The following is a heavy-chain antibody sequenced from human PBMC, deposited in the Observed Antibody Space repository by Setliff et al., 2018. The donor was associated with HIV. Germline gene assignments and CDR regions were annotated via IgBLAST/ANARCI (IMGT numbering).Heavy chain of an antibody. Sequence: NPSETLSLTCTVSGDSINSGNYYWSWIRQHPGKGLEWIGYVYYTGTSYFNPSLKSRITISVDTSKNHFSLKSGFVTAADTAVYYCARGESTTWDLAEYFQHWGHGTLVTVSS. D-gene: IGHD2-2*01. J-gene: IGHJ1*01. V-gene: IGHV4-31*03. CDR3: ARGESTTWDLAEYFQH. CDR2: VYYTGTS. CDR1: GDSINSGNYY.